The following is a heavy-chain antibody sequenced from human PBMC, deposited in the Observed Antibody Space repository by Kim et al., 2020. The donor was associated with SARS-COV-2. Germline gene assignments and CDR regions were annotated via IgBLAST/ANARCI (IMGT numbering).Heavy chain of an antibody. V-gene: IGHV4-4*07. CDR3: ATAGYTYGLNYFDY. Sequence: TPSLGSRVTRSGDSSRNHFSLKLASVTAADTAVYYCATAGYTYGLNYFDYWGQGILVTVSS. J-gene: IGHJ4*02. D-gene: IGHD5-18*01.